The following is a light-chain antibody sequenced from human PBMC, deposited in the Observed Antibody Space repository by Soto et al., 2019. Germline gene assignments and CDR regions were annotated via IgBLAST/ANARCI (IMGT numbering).Light chain of an antibody. J-gene: IGLJ1*01. CDR2: DVT. CDR3: SSYTTSNTRQIV. CDR1: SSVVGGYNY. V-gene: IGLV2-14*03. Sequence: QPVLTHPVSVSGVPVQWITISCNRTSSVVGGYNYVSWYQHHPGKAPKLIIYDVTNRPSGVSNPFSGSKSGNTASLTISGLQPEDEADYYCSSYTTSNTRQIVFGTGTKVTVL.